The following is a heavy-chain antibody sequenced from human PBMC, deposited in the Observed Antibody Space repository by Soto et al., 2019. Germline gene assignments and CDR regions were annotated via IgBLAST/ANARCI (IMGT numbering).Heavy chain of an antibody. D-gene: IGHD3-10*01. CDR3: ASPMVRGIIDY. CDR2: INHSGST. CDR1: GGSFSGYY. V-gene: IGHV4-34*01. J-gene: IGHJ4*02. Sequence: PSETLSLTGAVYGGSFSGYYWNWIRQPPGKGLEWIGEINHSGSTNYNASLQSRVTISADTSKKQFSLKLRSVTAADTAVYYCASPMVRGIIDYWGQGTLVTVSS.